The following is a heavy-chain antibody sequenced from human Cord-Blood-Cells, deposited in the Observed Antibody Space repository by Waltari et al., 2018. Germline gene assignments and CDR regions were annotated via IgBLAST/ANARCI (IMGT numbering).Heavy chain of an antibody. Sequence: QVQLQQSGPGLVKPSQTLSLTCAISGDSVSSNSAAWNWTRQSPSHGLEWLGRTYYRSKWYNDYAVSVKSRITINPDTSKNQFSLQLNSVTPEDTAVYYCARDHCSSTSCYNYWYFDLWGRGTLVTVSS. CDR1: GDSVSSNSAA. V-gene: IGHV6-1*01. CDR3: ARDHCSSTSCYNYWYFDL. D-gene: IGHD2-2*02. CDR2: TYYRSKWYN. J-gene: IGHJ2*01.